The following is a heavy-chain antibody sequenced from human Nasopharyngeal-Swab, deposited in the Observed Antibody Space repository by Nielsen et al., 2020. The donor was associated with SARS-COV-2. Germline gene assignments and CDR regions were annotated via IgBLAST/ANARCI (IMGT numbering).Heavy chain of an antibody. CDR1: GYTFTGYY. CDR3: ARGVGSGSYYTYWYFDL. Sequence: ASVKVSCKASGYTFTGYYMHWVRQAPGQGLEWMGRINPNSGGTNYAQKFQGRVTMTRDTSISTAYMELSRLRSDDTAVYYCARGVGSGSYYTYWYFDLWGRGTLVTVFS. D-gene: IGHD3-10*01. V-gene: IGHV1-2*06. J-gene: IGHJ2*01. CDR2: INPNSGGT.